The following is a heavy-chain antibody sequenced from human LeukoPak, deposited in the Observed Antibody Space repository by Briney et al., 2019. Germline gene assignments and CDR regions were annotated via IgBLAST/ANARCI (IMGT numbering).Heavy chain of an antibody. CDR1: GGTFSSYA. D-gene: IGHD3-22*01. CDR2: IIPNFGTA. CDR3: ARQANYDSSGYYLGYFDY. J-gene: IGHJ4*02. Sequence: GASVKVSCKASGGTFSSYAISWVRQAPGQGLEWMGGIIPNFGTANYAQKFQGRVTITTDESTSTAYMELSSLRSEDTAVYYCARQANYDSSGYYLGYFDYWGQGTLVTVSS. V-gene: IGHV1-69*05.